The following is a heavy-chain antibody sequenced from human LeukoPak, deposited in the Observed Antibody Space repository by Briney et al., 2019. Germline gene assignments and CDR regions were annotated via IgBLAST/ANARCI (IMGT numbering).Heavy chain of an antibody. Sequence: GASVKVSCKASGYTFTSYGISWVRQAPGQGLEWMGWISAYNGNTNYAQKLQGRVTMTTDTSTSTAYMELRSLRSDDTAVYYCARGVITMIVVVITEFDYWGQGTLVTVSS. D-gene: IGHD3-22*01. CDR2: ISAYNGNT. CDR3: ARGVITMIVVVITEFDY. J-gene: IGHJ4*02. V-gene: IGHV1-18*01. CDR1: GYTFTSYG.